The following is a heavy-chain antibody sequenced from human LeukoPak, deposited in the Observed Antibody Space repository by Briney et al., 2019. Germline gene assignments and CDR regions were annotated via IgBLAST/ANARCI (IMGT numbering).Heavy chain of an antibody. D-gene: IGHD3-3*01. CDR2: IYNSGST. CDR3: ARHLDRFDDAFHI. Sequence: SETLSLTCTVSGGSISSSNCYWGWIRQPPGKGLEWIGSIYNSGSTYYNSSLKSRVTILVDTSKNQFSLKLSSVTAADTAVYYCARHLDRFDDAFHIWGQGTMVTVSP. J-gene: IGHJ3*02. CDR1: GGSISSSNCY. V-gene: IGHV4-39*01.